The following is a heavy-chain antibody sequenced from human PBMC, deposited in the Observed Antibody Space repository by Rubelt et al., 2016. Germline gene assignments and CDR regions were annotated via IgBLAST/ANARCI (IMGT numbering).Heavy chain of an antibody. Sequence: QLQLQESGPGLVKPSETLSLTCSVSGGSISSRTYYWGWVRQPPGKGLEWIGEINHSGSTNYNPSLKSRVTISVDTSKNQFPLKLSSVTAADTAVYYCAREVASVGTRLFDSWGQGTLVTVSS. CDR2: INHSGST. CDR3: AREVASVGTRLFDS. J-gene: IGHJ4*02. D-gene: IGHD2-21*02. CDR1: GGSISSRTYY. V-gene: IGHV4-39*07.